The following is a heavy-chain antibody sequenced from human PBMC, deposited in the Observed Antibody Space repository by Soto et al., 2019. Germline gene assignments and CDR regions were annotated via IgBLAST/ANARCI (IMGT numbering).Heavy chain of an antibody. CDR3: ERDRGSGWSTWFHP. J-gene: IGHJ5*02. CDR1: GDSVSTTSAA. D-gene: IGHD6-25*01. V-gene: IGHV6-1*01. Sequence: SQTRSLTCAISGDSVSTTSAAWGWIRQSPSRGLEWLGRTYYRFLRFNDYALSVKSRISVKADTSKNQFSLHLTSVTPEDTGVYSCERDRGSGWSTWFHPLRQGTLVTVCS. CDR2: TYYRFLRFN.